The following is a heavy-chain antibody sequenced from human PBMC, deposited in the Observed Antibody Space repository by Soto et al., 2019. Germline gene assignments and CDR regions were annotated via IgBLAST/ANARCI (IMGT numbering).Heavy chain of an antibody. CDR1: GGSISSYY. V-gene: IGHV4-59*08. CDR3: ARQAYLYYDILKGPEWLFDY. CDR2: IYYSGST. Sequence: SETLSLTCTVSGGSISSYYWSWIRQPPGKGLEWIGYIYYSGSTNYNPSLKSRVTISVDTSKNQFSLKLSSVTAADTAVYYCARQAYLYYDILKGPEWLFDYWGQGTLVTV. D-gene: IGHD3-9*01. J-gene: IGHJ4*02.